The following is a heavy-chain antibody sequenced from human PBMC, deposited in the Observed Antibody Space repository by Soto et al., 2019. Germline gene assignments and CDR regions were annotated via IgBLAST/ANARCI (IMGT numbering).Heavy chain of an antibody. Sequence: VQLVESGGGVVQPGRSLRLSCAASGFTFSSYGMHWVRQAPGKGLEWVAVIWYDGSNKYYADSVKGRFTISRDNSKNTLYLQMNSLRAEDTAVYYCARDGGYSYGYGAFDIWGQGTMVTVSS. CDR3: ARDGGYSYGYGAFDI. D-gene: IGHD5-18*01. V-gene: IGHV3-33*01. J-gene: IGHJ3*02. CDR1: GFTFSSYG. CDR2: IWYDGSNK.